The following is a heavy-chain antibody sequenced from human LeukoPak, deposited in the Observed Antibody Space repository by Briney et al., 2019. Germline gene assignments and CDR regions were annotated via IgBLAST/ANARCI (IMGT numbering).Heavy chain of an antibody. CDR2: IYSGGST. D-gene: IGHD6-19*01. J-gene: IGHJ6*03. CDR3: ARDRYSSGWAVHYYYMDV. Sequence: PGGSLRLSCAASGFTVSSNYMSWVRQAPGKGLEWVSVIYSGGSTYYADSVKGRFTISRDNSKNTLYLQMNSLRAEDTAVYYCARDRYSSGWAVHYYYMDVWGKGTTVTVSS. V-gene: IGHV3-53*01. CDR1: GFTVSSNY.